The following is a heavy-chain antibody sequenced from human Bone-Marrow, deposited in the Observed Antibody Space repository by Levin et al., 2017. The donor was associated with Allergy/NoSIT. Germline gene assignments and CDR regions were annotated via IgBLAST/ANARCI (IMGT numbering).Heavy chain of an antibody. CDR2: INPNSGGT. D-gene: IGHD2-15*01. V-gene: IGHV1-2*02. Sequence: GESLKISCKASGYTFTGHYMHWVRQAPGQGLEWMGWINPNSGGTNYAQKFRGRVTMTRDTSINTAYMELSRLRSDDTAVYYCARDMGLYCSGGSCYSSSAVDIWGQGTMVTISS. CDR1: GYTFTGHY. CDR3: ARDMGLYCSGGSCYSSSAVDI. J-gene: IGHJ3*02.